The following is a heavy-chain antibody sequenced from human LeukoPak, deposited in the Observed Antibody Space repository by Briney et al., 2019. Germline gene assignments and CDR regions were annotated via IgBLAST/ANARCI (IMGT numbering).Heavy chain of an antibody. Sequence: SETLSLTYTDSGGSISSGDYYWSWIRQPPGKGLEWIGYIYYSGSTYYNPSLKSRVTISVDTSKNQFSLKLSSVTAADTAVYYCARASGWPPDYYGMDVWGQGTTVTVSS. CDR2: IYYSGST. J-gene: IGHJ6*02. D-gene: IGHD6-19*01. CDR3: ARASGWPPDYYGMDV. V-gene: IGHV4-30-4*01. CDR1: GGSISSGDYY.